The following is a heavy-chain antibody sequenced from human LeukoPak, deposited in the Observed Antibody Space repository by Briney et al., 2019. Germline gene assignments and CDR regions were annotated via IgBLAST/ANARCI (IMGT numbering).Heavy chain of an antibody. CDR1: GGSISSYY. D-gene: IGHD3-22*01. CDR2: IYYSGST. CDR3: ARHYYDSSGFTYYFDY. J-gene: IGHJ4*02. V-gene: IGHV4-59*08. Sequence: SETLSLTCTVSGGSISSYYWSWIRQPPGKGLEWIGYIYYSGSTNYNPSLKSRVTISVDTSKNQFSLKLSSVTAADTAVYYYARHYYDSSGFTYYFDYWGQGTLVTVSS.